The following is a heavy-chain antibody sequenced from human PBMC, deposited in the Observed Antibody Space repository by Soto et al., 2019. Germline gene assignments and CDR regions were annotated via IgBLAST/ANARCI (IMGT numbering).Heavy chain of an antibody. CDR1: GGSISSYY. CDR3: AGNYQWLVGGYYFDY. CDR2: IYYSGST. V-gene: IGHV4-59*01. D-gene: IGHD6-19*01. J-gene: IGHJ4*02. Sequence: SETLSLTCTVSGGSISSYYWSWIRQPPGKGLEWIGYIYYSGSTNYNPSLKSRVTISVDTSKNQFSLKLSSVTAADTAVYYCAGNYQWLVGGYYFDYWGQGTLVTVSS.